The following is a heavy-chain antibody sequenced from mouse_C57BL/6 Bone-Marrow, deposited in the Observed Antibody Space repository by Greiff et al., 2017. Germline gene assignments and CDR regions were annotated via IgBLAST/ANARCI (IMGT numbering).Heavy chain of an antibody. D-gene: IGHD2-4*01. Sequence: VQLQQSGAELVRPGASVKLSCTASGFNIKDDYMHWVKQRPEQGLEWIGWIDPENGDTEYAPKFQGKAPITADTSSNTAYLQLSSLTSEDAAVYYCTTRDYFCAIAYWGQGTSVTVSA. V-gene: IGHV14-4*01. CDR1: GFNIKDDY. J-gene: IGHJ4*01. CDR3: TTRDYFCAIAY. CDR2: IDPENGDT.